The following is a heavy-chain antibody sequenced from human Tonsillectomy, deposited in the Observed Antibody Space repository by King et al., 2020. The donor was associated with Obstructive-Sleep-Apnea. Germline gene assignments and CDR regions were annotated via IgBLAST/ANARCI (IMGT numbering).Heavy chain of an antibody. Sequence: QLQESGPGLVKPSETLSLTCTVSGGSISSSSYYWGWIRQPPGKGLEWIGSIYYRGSTYYNPSLKSRVTISVDTSKNQFSLKLSSVTAADTAVYYCAIRDVYYYGSESQYNVPDYWGQGTLVTVSS. D-gene: IGHD3-10*01. CDR2: IYYRGST. J-gene: IGHJ4*02. CDR1: GGSISSSSYY. CDR3: AIRDVYYYGSESQYNVPDY. V-gene: IGHV4-39*01.